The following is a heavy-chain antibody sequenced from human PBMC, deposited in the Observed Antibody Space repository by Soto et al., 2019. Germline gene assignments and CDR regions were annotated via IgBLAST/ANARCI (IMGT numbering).Heavy chain of an antibody. D-gene: IGHD6-13*01. CDR1: GFTFSSYA. CDR3: ARQGASSSSWTLGDY. Sequence: QVQLVESGGGVVQPGRSLRPSCAASGFTFSSYAMHWVRQAPGKGLEWVAVISYDGSNKYYADSVKGRFTISRDNSKNTLYLQMNSLRAEDTAVYYCARQGASSSSWTLGDYWGQGTLVTVSS. V-gene: IGHV3-30-3*01. CDR2: ISYDGSNK. J-gene: IGHJ4*02.